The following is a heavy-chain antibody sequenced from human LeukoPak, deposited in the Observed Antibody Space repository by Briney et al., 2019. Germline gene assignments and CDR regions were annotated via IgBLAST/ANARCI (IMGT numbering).Heavy chain of an antibody. D-gene: IGHD6-6*01. Sequence: GASVKVSCKASGCTFTGYYMHWVRQAPGQGLEWMGWINPNSGGTNYAQKFQGRVTMTRDTSISTAYMELSRLRSDDTAVYYCARVIAARNWFDPWGRGTLVTVSS. CDR1: GCTFTGYY. CDR2: INPNSGGT. V-gene: IGHV1-2*02. CDR3: ARVIAARNWFDP. J-gene: IGHJ5*02.